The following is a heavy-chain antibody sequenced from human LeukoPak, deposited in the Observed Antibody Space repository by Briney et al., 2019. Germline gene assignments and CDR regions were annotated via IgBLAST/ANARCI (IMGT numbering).Heavy chain of an antibody. Sequence: ASVKVSCKVSGYTLTELSMHWVRQAPGQGLEWMGIINPSGGSTSYAQKFQGRVTMTRDTSTSTVYMELSSLRSEDTAVYYCARGGFTSSSSSDYWGQGTLVTVSS. V-gene: IGHV1-46*01. CDR3: ARGGFTSSSSSDY. D-gene: IGHD6-6*01. CDR1: GYTLTELS. CDR2: INPSGGST. J-gene: IGHJ4*02.